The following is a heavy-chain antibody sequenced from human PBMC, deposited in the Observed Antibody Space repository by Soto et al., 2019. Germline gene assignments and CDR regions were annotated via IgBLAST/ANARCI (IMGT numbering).Heavy chain of an antibody. J-gene: IGHJ5*02. CDR2: IIPIFGTA. CDR3: ARDLHKCRRQAAADGVRFDP. D-gene: IGHD6-13*01. V-gene: IGHV1-69*01. Sequence: QVQLVQSGAEVKKPGSSVKVSCKASGGTFSSYAISWVRQAPGQGLEWMGGIIPIFGTANYAQKFQGRVTITADESTSTAYMELSSLRSEDTAVYYCARDLHKCRRQAAADGVRFDPWGQGTLVTVSS. CDR1: GGTFSSYA.